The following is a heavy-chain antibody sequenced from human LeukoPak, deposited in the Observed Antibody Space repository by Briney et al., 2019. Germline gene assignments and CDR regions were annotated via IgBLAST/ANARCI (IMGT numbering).Heavy chain of an antibody. CDR3: ARDTALDY. CDR1: GGSISSGTYY. CDR2: FYSSGSI. J-gene: IGHJ4*02. Sequence: SETLSLTCTVSGGSISSGTYYWSWIRKPAGKGPEWIGRFYSSGSINYNPSLKSRVTISVDTSKNQFSLKLTSVTAADTAVYYCARDTALDYWGQGTLVTVSS. D-gene: IGHD5-18*01. V-gene: IGHV4-61*02.